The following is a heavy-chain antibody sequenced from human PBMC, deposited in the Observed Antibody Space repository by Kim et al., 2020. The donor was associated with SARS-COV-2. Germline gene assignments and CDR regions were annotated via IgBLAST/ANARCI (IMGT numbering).Heavy chain of an antibody. V-gene: IGHV3-7*01. D-gene: IGHD6-13*01. CDR2: IKRDGSEK. Sequence: GGSLRLSCAASGFTFSNYWMSWVRQAPGKGLEWLANIKRDGSEKYYVDSVRGRFTISRDNAKNLLFLQMNSLRGEDTAVYYCTSWGAGNYWGPGTLVTVSS. J-gene: IGHJ4*02. CDR1: GFTFSNYW. CDR3: TSWGAGNY.